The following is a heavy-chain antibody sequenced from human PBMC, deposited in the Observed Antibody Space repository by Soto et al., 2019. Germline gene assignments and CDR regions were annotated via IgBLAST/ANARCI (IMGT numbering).Heavy chain of an antibody. CDR2: ISWNSGSI. CDR1: GFTFDDYA. D-gene: IGHD5-12*01. J-gene: IGHJ4*01. CDR3: ADIRRDY. Sequence: EVQLVESGGGLVQPGRSLRLSCAASGFTFDDYAMHWVRQAPGKGLEWVSGISWNSGSIGYADSVKGRFTISRDNAKNSLYMQMNSLRAEDTALYYCADIRRDYWGHGTLVTVSS. V-gene: IGHV3-9*01.